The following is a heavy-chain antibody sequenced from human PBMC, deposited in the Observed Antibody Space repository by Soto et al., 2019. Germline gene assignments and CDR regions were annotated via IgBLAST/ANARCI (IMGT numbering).Heavy chain of an antibody. CDR2: IFPGDSDT. CDR1: GYSFPGFW. V-gene: IGHV5-51*01. CDR3: ARRGAGYNYDY. J-gene: IGHJ4*02. Sequence: PGESLKISRGASGYSFPGFWIGWVRQMPGKGLEWLGIIFPGDSDTRYSPSFQGQVTISDDKSISTAYLQWSSLKASDTAMYYCARRGAGYNYDYWGQGTLVTVSS. D-gene: IGHD5-12*01.